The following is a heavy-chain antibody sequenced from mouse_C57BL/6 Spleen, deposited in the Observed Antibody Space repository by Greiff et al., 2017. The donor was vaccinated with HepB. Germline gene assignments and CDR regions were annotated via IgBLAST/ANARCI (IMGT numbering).Heavy chain of an antibody. D-gene: IGHD1-1*01. CDR2: IYPGDGDT. CDR1: GYAFSSSW. Sequence: QVQLQQSGPELVKPGASVKISCKASGYAFSSSWMNWVKQRPGKGLEWIGRIYPGDGDTNYNGKFKGKATLTADKSSSTAYMQLSSLTSEDSAVYFCAREGNYYGSSPAWFAYWGQGTLVTVSA. V-gene: IGHV1-82*01. J-gene: IGHJ3*01. CDR3: AREGNYYGSSPAWFAY.